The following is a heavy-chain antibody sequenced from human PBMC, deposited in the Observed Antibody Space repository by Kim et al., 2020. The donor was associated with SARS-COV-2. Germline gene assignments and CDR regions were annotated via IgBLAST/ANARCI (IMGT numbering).Heavy chain of an antibody. D-gene: IGHD2-2*01. J-gene: IGHJ4*02. CDR1: GFTFSSYA. Sequence: GGSLRLSCAASGFTFSSYAMSWVRQAPGKGLEWVSAISGSGGSTYYADSVKGRFTISRDNSKNTLYLQMNSLRAEDTAVYYCAKGICSSTSCYPDYWGQGSLVTESS. V-gene: IGHV3-23*01. CDR3: AKGICSSTSCYPDY. CDR2: ISGSGGST.